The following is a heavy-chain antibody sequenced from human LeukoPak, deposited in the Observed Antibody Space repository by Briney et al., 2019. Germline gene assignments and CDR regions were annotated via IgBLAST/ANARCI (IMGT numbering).Heavy chain of an antibody. D-gene: IGHD2-15*01. CDR2: IYYSGST. CDR3: ARGFSYCSGGSCYSARFDY. CDR1: GGSISSGGYYY. V-gene: IGHV4-31*03. J-gene: IGHJ4*02. Sequence: PSETLSLTCSVSGGSISSGGYYYWSWIRQHPGTGLEWIGYIYYSGSTYYNPSLKSRVTISVVTSKNQFSLKLSSVTAADTAVYYCARGFSYCSGGSCYSARFDYWGQGTLVTVSS.